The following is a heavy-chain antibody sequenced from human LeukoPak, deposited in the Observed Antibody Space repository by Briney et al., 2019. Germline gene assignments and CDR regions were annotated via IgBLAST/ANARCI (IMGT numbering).Heavy chain of an antibody. CDR1: GFTFFSYG. Sequence: GSLRLSCAASGFTFFSYGMHWVRQAPGKGLEWVAVISYDGSYKYYADSVKGRFTISRDNSKNTLYLEMIALRTEDSAVYYCAKGPVSGSRSPLDFWGQGTLVTVSS. CDR3: AKGPVSGSRSPLDF. J-gene: IGHJ4*02. D-gene: IGHD1-26*01. V-gene: IGHV3-30*18. CDR2: ISYDGSYK.